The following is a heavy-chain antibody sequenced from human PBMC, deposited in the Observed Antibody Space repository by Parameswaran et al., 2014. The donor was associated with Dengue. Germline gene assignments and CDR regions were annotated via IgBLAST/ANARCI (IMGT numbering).Heavy chain of an antibody. D-gene: IGHD2-2*01. V-gene: IGHV1-69*01. CDR2: IIPFFGTA. CDR3: ARYCSSPSCYHNWFDP. J-gene: IGHJ5*02. Sequence: WVRQAPGQGLEWMGGIIPFFGTATYADKFQGRVTITADASTSTAYMELSGLTSEDTAVYYCARYCSSPSCYHNWFDPWGQGTLVTVSS.